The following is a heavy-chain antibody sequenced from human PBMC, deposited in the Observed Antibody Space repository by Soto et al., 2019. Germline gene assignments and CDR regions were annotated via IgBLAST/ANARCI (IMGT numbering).Heavy chain of an antibody. J-gene: IGHJ4*02. CDR3: ARITRIEARLSEFDH. V-gene: IGHV1-69*01. CDR1: GGTFSSYS. CDR2: IMPIFGTA. Sequence: ASVNVSFKASGGTFSSYSISWVRQAPGQWLELMGGIMPIFGTANYAKKFQGRVTITADESTSTAYMELSSLRSEDTAVYCCARITRIEARLSEFDHRGQGTLVTLSS. D-gene: IGHD6-6*01.